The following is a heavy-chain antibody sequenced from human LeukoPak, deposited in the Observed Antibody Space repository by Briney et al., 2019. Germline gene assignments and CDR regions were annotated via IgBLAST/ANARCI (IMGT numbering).Heavy chain of an antibody. J-gene: IGHJ4*02. D-gene: IGHD6-13*01. V-gene: IGHV3-23*01. CDR1: GFTFSSYA. Sequence: PGGSLRLSCAASGFTFSSYAMTWVRQAPGKGLEWVSSISGSGSSTYYADSVKGRFTISRDNSKNTLYLQMNSLRAEDTALYYCAKGRGYSSSWYLDYWGQGTLVTVSS. CDR2: ISGSGSST. CDR3: AKGRGYSSSWYLDY.